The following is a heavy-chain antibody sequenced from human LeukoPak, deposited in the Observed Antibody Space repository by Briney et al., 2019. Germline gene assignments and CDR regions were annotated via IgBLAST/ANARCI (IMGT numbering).Heavy chain of an antibody. CDR1: GFTPSAFG. CDR3: AKDQAGTWGLDY. J-gene: IGHJ4*02. CDR2: LRPNGSN. D-gene: IGHD3-10*01. Sequence: GGSLRLSCAASGFTPSAFGMHWVRQAPGKGLEWVAFLRPNGSNNYVDSVKGRFAISRDNSKNTLYLQMNGLRTEDTAFYYCAKDQAGTWGLDYWGQGTLVTVSS. V-gene: IGHV3-30*02.